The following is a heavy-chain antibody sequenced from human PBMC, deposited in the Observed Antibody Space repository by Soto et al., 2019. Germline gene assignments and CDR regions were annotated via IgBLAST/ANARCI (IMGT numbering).Heavy chain of an antibody. CDR2: IYYGGNT. J-gene: IGHJ6*02. V-gene: IGHV4-30-4*01. CDR3: ARASIYGMEG. CDR1: GGSISSGYYY. Sequence: PSQPLCRPCSVSGGSISSGYYYCSWIRQPPGKGLEWIGNIYYGGNTYYNPSLKRRLIISIDTSQNQFSLKVGSVTVADTAGYYCARASIYGMEGGGQGTTVAFPS. D-gene: IGHD3-16*01.